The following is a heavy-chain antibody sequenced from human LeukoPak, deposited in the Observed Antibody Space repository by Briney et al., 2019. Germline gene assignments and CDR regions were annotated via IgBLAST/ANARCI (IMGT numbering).Heavy chain of an antibody. Sequence: GASVKVSCKASGYTFTSYYMHWVRQAPGQGLEWMGIINPSGGSTSYAQKFQGRVTMTRDTSTRTVYLELSSLRSEDTAVYYCARVGALYHYDTSGCSGDGGYFDYWGQGTLVTVSS. J-gene: IGHJ4*02. D-gene: IGHD3-22*01. V-gene: IGHV1-46*01. CDR2: INPSGGST. CDR1: GYTFTSYY. CDR3: ARVGALYHYDTSGCSGDGGYFDY.